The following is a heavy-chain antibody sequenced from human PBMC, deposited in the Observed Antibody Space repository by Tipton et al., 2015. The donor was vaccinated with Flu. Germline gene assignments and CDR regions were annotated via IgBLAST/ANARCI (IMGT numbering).Heavy chain of an antibody. CDR3: ARGSIYDKAGPGWFDP. CDR2: FYHTTST. CDR1: GDSVSSLSRGGYS. V-gene: IGHV4-30-2*01. D-gene: IGHD2/OR15-2a*01. Sequence: TLSLTCAVSGDSVSSLSRGGYSWNWIRQAPGRGPEWIGYFYHTTSTYYNPSLKTRVTMSVDRSRNQFFLTLTSVTAADTAVYYCARGSIYDKAGPGWFDPWGQGILVTVSS. J-gene: IGHJ5*02.